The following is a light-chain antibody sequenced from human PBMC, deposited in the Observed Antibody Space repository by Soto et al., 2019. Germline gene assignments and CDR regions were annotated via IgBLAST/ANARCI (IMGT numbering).Light chain of an antibody. V-gene: IGKV1-39*01. J-gene: IGKJ5*01. Sequence: IQLTQSPSSLSASVGDRVTITCRAGQGISSYLAWYQQKPGKAPKLLIYAASTLQSGVPSRFSGSGSGTDFTLTISSLQPEDFATYYCQQSYSTPRITFGQGTRLEIK. CDR1: QGISSY. CDR2: AAS. CDR3: QQSYSTPRIT.